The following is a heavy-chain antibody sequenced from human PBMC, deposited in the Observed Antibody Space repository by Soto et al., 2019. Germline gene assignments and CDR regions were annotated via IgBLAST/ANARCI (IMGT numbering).Heavy chain of an antibody. CDR1: GYSISTGYH. CDR2: IFHSGTT. J-gene: IGHJ4*02. Sequence: PSETLSLTCAVSGYSISTGYHWGWLRQPPGKGLEWIGNIFHSGTTCYNSSLKSRVTISVDTSKNQFSLKLSSVTAADTAVYYCARPTYDSIDYWGQGTLVTVSS. CDR3: ARPTYDSIDY. V-gene: IGHV4-38-2*01. D-gene: IGHD3-22*01.